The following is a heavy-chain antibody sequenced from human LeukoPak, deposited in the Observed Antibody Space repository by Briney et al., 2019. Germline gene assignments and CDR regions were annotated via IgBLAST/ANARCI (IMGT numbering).Heavy chain of an antibody. V-gene: IGHV1-18*01. CDR2: ISAYNGNT. J-gene: IGHJ5*02. CDR1: GYAFTSYG. Sequence: GASVKVSCKAAGYAFTSYGISWVRQAPGQGLEWMGWISAYNGNTNYAQKLQGRVTMTTDTSTRTAHMELRSLSSEDPAVYYCARGPIQLPYNWFDPWGQGTLVTVSS. CDR3: ARGPIQLPYNWFDP. D-gene: IGHD5-18*01.